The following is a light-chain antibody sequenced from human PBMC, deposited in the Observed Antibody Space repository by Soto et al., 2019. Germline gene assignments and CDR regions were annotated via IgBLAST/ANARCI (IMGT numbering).Light chain of an antibody. Sequence: EIVMTQSPATLSVSPGERGTLSCRASQNAGSNLAWYQQKPGQAPRLLIYGASTRATGIPARFSGSGSGTDFTLTISXLXSXXXAXYFCQQYNNWPRSTFGGGTTVEIK. CDR3: QQYNNWPRST. CDR1: QNAGSN. J-gene: IGKJ4*01. V-gene: IGKV3-15*01. CDR2: GAS.